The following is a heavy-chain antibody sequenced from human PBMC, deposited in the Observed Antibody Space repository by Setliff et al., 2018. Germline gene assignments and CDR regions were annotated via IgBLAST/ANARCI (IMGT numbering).Heavy chain of an antibody. D-gene: IGHD6-25*01. J-gene: IGHJ4*02. V-gene: IGHV1-46*01. CDR3: ARAGLAAAGTKGVFDH. Sequence: ASVKVSCKTSGYSFTSHYMHWVRQAPGQGLEWMGIINPGGLSSSSTQKFEGRVTMTRDTSTSTVYMELNSLTSDDTAVYYCARAGLAAAGTKGVFDHWGQGTLVTVSS. CDR1: GYSFTSHY. CDR2: INPGGLSS.